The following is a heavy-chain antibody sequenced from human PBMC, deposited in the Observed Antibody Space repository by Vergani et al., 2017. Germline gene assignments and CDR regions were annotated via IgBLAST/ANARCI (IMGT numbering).Heavy chain of an antibody. CDR3: ARGRARGQYYYYYMDV. Sequence: QVQLQESGPGLVKPSQTLSLTCTVSGGSISSGSYYWSWIRQPPGKGLEWIGEINHSGSTNYNPSLKSRVTISVDTSKNQFSLKLSSVTAADTAVYYCARGRARGQYYYYYMDVWGKGTTVTVSS. CDR1: GGSISSGSYY. J-gene: IGHJ6*03. CDR2: INHSGST. D-gene: IGHD3-10*01. V-gene: IGHV4-39*07.